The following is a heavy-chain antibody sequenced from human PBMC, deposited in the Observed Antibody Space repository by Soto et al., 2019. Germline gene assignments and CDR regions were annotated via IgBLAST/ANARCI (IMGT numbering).Heavy chain of an antibody. J-gene: IGHJ6*02. Sequence: EVQLLESGGGLVQPGGSLRLSCAASGFTFSTYDMNWVRQAPGNGLEWVSAISGSGGSIHYADSVKGRFTISRDNSKNTLNLQMNSLRDEDKAVYHCVKGYWNRDAWGQGTTVTVS. CDR2: ISGSGGSI. V-gene: IGHV3-23*01. D-gene: IGHD1-1*01. CDR1: GFTFSTYD. CDR3: VKGYWNRDA.